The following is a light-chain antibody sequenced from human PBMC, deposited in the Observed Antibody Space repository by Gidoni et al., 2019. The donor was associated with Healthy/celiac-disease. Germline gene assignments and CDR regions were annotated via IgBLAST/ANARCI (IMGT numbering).Light chain of an antibody. J-gene: IGKJ1*01. CDR1: PRVFYSSNNKNY. V-gene: IGKV4-1*01. CDR2: WAS. CDR3: QQYYSTPWT. Sequence: DIVMTQSPASLAVSLGERATINCKSSPRVFYSSNNKNYLAWYQQKPGQPPKLLIYWASTRESGVPDRFSGSGSGTDFTLTISSLQAEDVAVYYCQQYYSTPWTFGQGTKVEIK.